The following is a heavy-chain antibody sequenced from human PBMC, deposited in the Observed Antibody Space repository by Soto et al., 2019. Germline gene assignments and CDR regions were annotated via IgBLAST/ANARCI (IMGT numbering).Heavy chain of an antibody. Sequence: QVQLVESGGGVVQPGRSLRLSCAASGFTFSSYDMHWVRQAPGKGLEWVAVISYDGSNKYYADSVKGRFTISRDNSKNTLYLQMNSLRAEDTAVYYCANTGIAAAGNPDENYYYYGMDVWGQGTTVTVSS. D-gene: IGHD6-13*01. J-gene: IGHJ6*02. V-gene: IGHV3-30*18. CDR1: GFTFSSYD. CDR2: ISYDGSNK. CDR3: ANTGIAAAGNPDENYYYYGMDV.